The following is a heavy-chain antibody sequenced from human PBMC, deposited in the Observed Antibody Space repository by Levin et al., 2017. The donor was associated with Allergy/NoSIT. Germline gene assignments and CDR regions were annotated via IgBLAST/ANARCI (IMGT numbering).Heavy chain of an antibody. CDR3: AKDMDCINSYCYFNWFDP. CDR2: ISRFGDVT. J-gene: IGHJ5*02. CDR1: GFTFSDFG. V-gene: IGHV3-23*01. D-gene: IGHD2-15*01. Sequence: RSGGSLRLSCAASGFTFSDFGMTWVRQAPGKGLEWVSSISRFGDVTNYADSVKGRFTVSRDNSKTTLYLHVNSLRAEDTATYYCAKDMDCINSYCYFNWFDPWGQGTLVTVSS.